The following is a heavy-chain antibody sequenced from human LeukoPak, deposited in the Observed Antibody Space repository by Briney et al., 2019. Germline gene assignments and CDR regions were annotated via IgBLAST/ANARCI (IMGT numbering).Heavy chain of an antibody. CDR1: GYTFTSYG. CDR3: ARVNGVTWFGEGGSYYYGMDV. Sequence: GASVKVSCKASGYTFTSYGISWVRQAPGQGLEWMGWISAYNGNTNYAQKLQGRVTMTTDTSTSTAYMELRSLRSDDTAVYYCARVNGVTWFGEGGSYYYGMDVWGQGTTVTVSS. V-gene: IGHV1-18*01. J-gene: IGHJ6*02. D-gene: IGHD3-10*01. CDR2: ISAYNGNT.